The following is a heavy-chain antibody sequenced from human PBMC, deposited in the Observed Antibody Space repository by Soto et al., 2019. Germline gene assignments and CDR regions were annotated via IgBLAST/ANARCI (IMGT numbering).Heavy chain of an antibody. D-gene: IGHD3-10*01. J-gene: IGHJ5*02. V-gene: IGHV1-2*02. CDR3: ARVIRGAYYNSPLDT. Sequence: QVQLLQSGAEVKKPGASVKVSCKASGYTFTGYFMHWVRQAPGQGLEWMGWINPYSGGADYAQSFQGRVTMTRDTSISTVYMELSRLRSDDTAVYYCARVIRGAYYNSPLDTWGQGTVVTVSS. CDR2: INPYSGGA. CDR1: GYTFTGYF.